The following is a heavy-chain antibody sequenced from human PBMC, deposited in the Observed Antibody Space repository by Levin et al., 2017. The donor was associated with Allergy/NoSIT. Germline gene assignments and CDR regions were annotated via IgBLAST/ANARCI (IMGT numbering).Heavy chain of an antibody. CDR2: IYYSGST. Sequence: LRLSCTVSGGSISSGGYYWSWIRQHPGKGLEWIGYIYYSGSTYYNPSLKSRVTISVDTSKNQFSLKLSSVTAADTAVYYCARAEVRITMVRGVQNDAFDIWGQGTMVTVSS. D-gene: IGHD3-10*01. J-gene: IGHJ3*02. CDR1: GGSISSGGYY. CDR3: ARAEVRITMVRGVQNDAFDI. V-gene: IGHV4-31*03.